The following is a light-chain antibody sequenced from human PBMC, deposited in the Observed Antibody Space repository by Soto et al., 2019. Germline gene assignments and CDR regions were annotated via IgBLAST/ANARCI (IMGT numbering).Light chain of an antibody. CDR3: QQYNSYWT. Sequence: DIVMTQSPVTLSVSPGETANLSCRASQTVTTNLAWYQQKPGRSPRLLLYGASTRATGIPARFSGSGSGTEFTLTISRLQPDDFATYYCQQYNSYWTFGQGTKVDIK. J-gene: IGKJ1*01. CDR1: QTVTTN. V-gene: IGKV3-15*01. CDR2: GAS.